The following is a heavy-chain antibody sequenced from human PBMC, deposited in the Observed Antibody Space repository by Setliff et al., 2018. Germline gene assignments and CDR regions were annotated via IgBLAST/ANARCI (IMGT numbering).Heavy chain of an antibody. V-gene: IGHV3-30*07. J-gene: IGHJ5*01. Sequence: GSLRLSCAASGFIFSIYAIHWVRQAPGKGLEWVAVMSYDGNNQYYADSVKGRFTISRDSSKNTLYLQMNSLPAEDTAMYYCARDRGGTNPWFDSWGQGTLVTVSS. CDR1: GFIFSIYA. D-gene: IGHD3-10*01. CDR3: ARDRGGTNPWFDS. CDR2: MSYDGNNQ.